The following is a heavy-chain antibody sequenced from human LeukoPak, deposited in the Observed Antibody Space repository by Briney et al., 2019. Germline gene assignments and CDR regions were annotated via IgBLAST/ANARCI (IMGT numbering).Heavy chain of an antibody. D-gene: IGHD3-10*01. V-gene: IGHV3-30*18. J-gene: IGHJ4*02. CDR3: AKGYYGSGVGYFDY. CDR2: ISYDGSNK. CDR1: GFTFSSYG. Sequence: GGSLRLSCAASGFTFSSYGMHWVRQAPGKGLEWVADISYDGSNKYYADSVKGRFTISRDNSKNTLYLQMNSLRAKDTAMSLCAKGYYGSGVGYFDYWGQGTLVTVSS.